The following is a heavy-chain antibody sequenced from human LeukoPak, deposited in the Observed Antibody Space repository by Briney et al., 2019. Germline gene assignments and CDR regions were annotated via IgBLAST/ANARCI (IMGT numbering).Heavy chain of an antibody. CDR2: ISGNGLKT. CDR1: GFTFSRYY. CDR3: AKIVVPAAFYFYGMGV. J-gene: IGHJ6*02. D-gene: IGHD2-2*01. Sequence: PGGSLRLSCAASGFTFSRYYMAWVRQTPGKGLEWVSGISGNGLKTFYADSVKGRFTISRDNSKKTVDLEMNNLRVEDSAIFYCAKIVVPAAFYFYGMGVWGPGTTVTVSS. V-gene: IGHV3-23*01.